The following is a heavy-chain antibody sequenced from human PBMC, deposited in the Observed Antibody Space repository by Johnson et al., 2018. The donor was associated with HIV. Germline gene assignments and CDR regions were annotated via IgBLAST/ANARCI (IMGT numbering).Heavy chain of an antibody. CDR1: GFTFSNYW. D-gene: IGHD2-15*01. CDR2: INGDGSRT. CDR3: ARTSCSGARCLGYDGFPSASFL. Sequence: VQLVESGGGLVQPGGSLRLSCGASGFTFSNYWVQWVRQAPGKGLVWVSRINGDGSRTSYADSVKGRFTIARDNAKNTLYLQMQSLRAEDTAVYYCARTSCSGARCLGYDGFPSASFLW. J-gene: IGHJ2*01. V-gene: IGHV3-74*01.